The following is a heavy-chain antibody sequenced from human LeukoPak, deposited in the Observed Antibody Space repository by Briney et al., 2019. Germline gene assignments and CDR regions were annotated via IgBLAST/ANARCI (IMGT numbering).Heavy chain of an antibody. J-gene: IGHJ3*02. CDR1: GFTFSSYA. V-gene: IGHV4-34*01. CDR3: ARDWPVVVGAFDI. Sequence: PGGSLRLSCAASGFTFSSYAMSWVRQAPGKGLEWIGEINHSGSTNYNPSLQRRVTISVDTSKTQFSLKLSSVTAADTAVYYCARDWPVVVGAFDIWGQGTMVTVSS. D-gene: IGHD2-21*01. CDR2: INHSGST.